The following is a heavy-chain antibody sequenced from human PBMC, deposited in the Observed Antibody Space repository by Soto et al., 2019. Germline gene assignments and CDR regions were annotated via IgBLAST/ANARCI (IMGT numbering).Heavy chain of an antibody. CDR1: GFTFSDYA. J-gene: IGHJ4*02. V-gene: IGHV3-30*18. CDR2: VSHDGRNT. D-gene: IGHD6-19*01. Sequence: VQLVESGGGVVQPGRSLRLSCAASGFTFSDYAMHRVRQAPGKGLEWVAVVSHDGRNTHYADSVKGRFTISTDSSKNTVSLEMTSLRAEDTAVYYCAKGGRQWLVTSDFNYWGQGALVTVSS. CDR3: AKGGRQWLVTSDFNY.